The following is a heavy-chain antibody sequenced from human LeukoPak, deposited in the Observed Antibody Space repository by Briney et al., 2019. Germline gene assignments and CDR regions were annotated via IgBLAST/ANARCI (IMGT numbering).Heavy chain of an antibody. Sequence: ASVKVSCKASGGTFSNYAISWVRQAPGQGLEWMGGIIPIFGTANYAQKFQGRVTITADESTSTAYMELSSLRSEDTAVYYCARWSLTTGRFDYWGQGTLVTVSS. CDR2: IIPIFGTA. CDR3: ARWSLTTGRFDY. V-gene: IGHV1-69*13. D-gene: IGHD1-1*01. CDR1: GGTFSNYA. J-gene: IGHJ4*02.